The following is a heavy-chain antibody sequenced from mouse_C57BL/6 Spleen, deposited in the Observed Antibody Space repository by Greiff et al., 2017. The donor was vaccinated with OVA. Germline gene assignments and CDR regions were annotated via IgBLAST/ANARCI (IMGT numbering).Heavy chain of an antibody. CDR1: GYTFTSYW. V-gene: IGHV1-53*01. CDR2: INPSNGGT. J-gene: IGHJ4*01. D-gene: IGHD3-2*02. Sequence: QVQLQQPGTELVKPGASVKLSCKASGYTFTSYWMHWVKQRPGQGLEWIGIINPSNGGTNYNEKFKSKATLTVAKSSSPAYMQLRSLTSEASAVYYYARARDSSGPYARDYWGQGTSVTVSS. CDR3: ARARDSSGPYARDY.